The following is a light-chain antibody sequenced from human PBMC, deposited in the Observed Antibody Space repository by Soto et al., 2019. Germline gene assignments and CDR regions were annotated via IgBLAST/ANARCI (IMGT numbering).Light chain of an antibody. V-gene: IGKV3-15*01. J-gene: IGKJ1*01. Sequence: EIVMTQSPATLSVSPGERATLYCRASLSVNSNLVWYQQKPGQAPRLLIYGASTRATGIPGRFSGSGYGTEFTLTISSLQSEDFAVYYCQQYNNWLWTFGQGTKVESK. CDR3: QQYNNWLWT. CDR2: GAS. CDR1: LSVNSN.